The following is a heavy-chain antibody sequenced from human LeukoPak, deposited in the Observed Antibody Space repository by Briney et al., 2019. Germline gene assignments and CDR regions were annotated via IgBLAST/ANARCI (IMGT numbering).Heavy chain of an antibody. CDR3: ARSLSVVVPAAMSAYYYYGMDV. V-gene: IGHV1-69*01. Sequence: GASVKVSCTASGGTFSSYAISWVRQAPGQGLEWMGGIIPIFGTANYAQKFQGRVTITADESTSTAYMELSSLRSEDTAVYYCARSLSVVVPAAMSAYYYYGMDVWGQGTTVTVSS. J-gene: IGHJ6*02. CDR2: IIPIFGTA. CDR1: GGTFSSYA. D-gene: IGHD2-2*01.